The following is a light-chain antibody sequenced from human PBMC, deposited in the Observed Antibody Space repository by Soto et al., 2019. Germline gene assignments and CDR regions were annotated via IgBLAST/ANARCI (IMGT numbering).Light chain of an antibody. Sequence: QSALTQPASVSGSPGQSITISCTGTSSDIGGFNSVSWYQQHPGKVPRLMIFEVSNRPSGVSNRFSGSKSGNTASLTISGLQADDEADYYCYSYTGSTSYVFGTGTKVTVL. CDR3: YSYTGSTSYV. CDR2: EVS. V-gene: IGLV2-14*01. CDR1: SSDIGGFNS. J-gene: IGLJ1*01.